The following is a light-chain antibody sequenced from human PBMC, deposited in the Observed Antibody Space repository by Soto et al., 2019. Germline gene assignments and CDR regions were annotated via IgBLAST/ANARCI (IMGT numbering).Light chain of an antibody. CDR2: SAS. Sequence: DFQMTQSPSSLSAFVGDRITITCRAPQTISSYLNWYQHKPGKAPNLLIYSASTLQSGVPSRFRGSRSWTDFILTISSLQPEDFATSYCQQSYSGPWTFGQGTKVEIK. CDR1: QTISSY. J-gene: IGKJ1*01. CDR3: QQSYSGPWT. V-gene: IGKV1-39*01.